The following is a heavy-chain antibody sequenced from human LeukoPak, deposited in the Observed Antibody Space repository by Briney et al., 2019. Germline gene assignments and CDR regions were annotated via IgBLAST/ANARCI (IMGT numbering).Heavy chain of an antibody. V-gene: IGHV3-21*01. CDR3: AREPSYYYDSSGYYEDY. J-gene: IGHJ4*02. CDR1: GFTFSSYS. D-gene: IGHD3-22*01. CDR2: ISSSSSYI. Sequence: GGSLRLSCAASGFTFSSYSMNWVRQAPGKGLEWVSSISSSSSYIYYADSVKGRFTISRDNAKNSLYLQMNGLRAEDTAVYYCAREPSYYYDSSGYYEDYWGQGTLVTVSS.